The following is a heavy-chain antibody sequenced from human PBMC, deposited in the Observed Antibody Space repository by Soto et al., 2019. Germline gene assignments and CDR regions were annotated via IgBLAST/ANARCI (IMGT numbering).Heavy chain of an antibody. CDR3: AREAPYCSGRSCYYPH. D-gene: IGHD2-15*01. Sequence: VEYLKISCKGSGYSFTSYWIGWVRQMPWKGLEWMGIIYPVDSDTRYSPSFQGQVTISADKSISTAYLQWSSLKASDTAMYYCAREAPYCSGRSCYYPHWGKGTMVSVST. V-gene: IGHV5-51*01. J-gene: IGHJ1*01. CDR1: GYSFTSYW. CDR2: IYPVDSDT.